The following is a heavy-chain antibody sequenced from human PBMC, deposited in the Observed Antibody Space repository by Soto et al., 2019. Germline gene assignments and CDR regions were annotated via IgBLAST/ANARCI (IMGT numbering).Heavy chain of an antibody. Sequence: QVHLQESGPGLVKPSETLSLTCTVSGGSINSYYWSWIRQPPGKGLEWIGYIYNSGSTNYNPSLKSRVTISEDTSKSQFSLKLSSVTAADTATYYCARRAGGASGKDGMDVWGQGTTFTVSS. CDR1: GGSINSYY. D-gene: IGHD3-10*01. V-gene: IGHV4-59*01. CDR3: ARRAGGASGKDGMDV. CDR2: IYNSGST. J-gene: IGHJ6*02.